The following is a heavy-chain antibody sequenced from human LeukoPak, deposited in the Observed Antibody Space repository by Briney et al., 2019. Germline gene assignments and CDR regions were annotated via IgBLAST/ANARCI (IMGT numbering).Heavy chain of an antibody. V-gene: IGHV3-23*01. CDR2: MSGSGDGT. CDR3: AKMMGQRLYDYCMDV. J-gene: IGHJ6*03. D-gene: IGHD3-16*01. Sequence: GGSLRLSCAASGFAFSNFAMSWVRQAPGKGLEWVSAMSGSGDGTYYADSVKGRFTISRDNSKNTVYLQMNSLRAEDTAVYYCAKMMGQRLYDYCMDVWGKGTTVTVSS. CDR1: GFAFSNFA.